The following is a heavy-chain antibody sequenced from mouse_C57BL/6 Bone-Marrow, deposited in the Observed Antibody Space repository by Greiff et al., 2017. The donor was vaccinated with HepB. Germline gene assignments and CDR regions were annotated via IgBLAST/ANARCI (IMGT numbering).Heavy chain of an antibody. CDR2: IYPGSGST. D-gene: IGHD3-2*02. CDR3: AREGTTQATSY. Sequence: QVQLQQPGAELVKPGASVKMSCKASGYTFTSYWITWVKQRPGQGLEWIGDIYPGSGSTNYNEKFKSKATLTVDTSSSTAYMQLSSLSSEDSAVYYCAREGTTQATSYWGRGTTLTVSS. J-gene: IGHJ2*01. CDR1: GYTFTSYW. V-gene: IGHV1-55*01.